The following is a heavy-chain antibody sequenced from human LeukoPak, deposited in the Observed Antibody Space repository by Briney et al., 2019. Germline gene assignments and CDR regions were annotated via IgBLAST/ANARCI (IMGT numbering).Heavy chain of an antibody. CDR2: IYTSGST. CDR3: ARGGSGWDAFDI. J-gene: IGHJ3*02. CDR1: GGSISSGSYY. D-gene: IGHD6-19*01. Sequence: NPSQTLSLTCTVSGGSISSGSYYWSWIRPPAGKGLEWIGRIYTSGSTNYNPSLKSRVTISVDTSKNQFSLKLSSVTAADTAVYYCARGGSGWDAFDIWGQGTMVTVSS. V-gene: IGHV4-61*02.